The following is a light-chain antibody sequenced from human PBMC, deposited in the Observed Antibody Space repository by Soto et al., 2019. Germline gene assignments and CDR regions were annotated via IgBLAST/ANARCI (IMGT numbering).Light chain of an antibody. CDR1: QSVTTSF. CDR3: QQYGSSPMYT. V-gene: IGKV3-20*01. CDR2: GAS. Sequence: ETVLTQSPGTLSLSPGERATLSCRASQSVTTSFLAWYQQKPGQAPRLLIHGASTRAAGIPDRFSGSGSGTDFTLTISRLEPEDSAVYYCQQYGSSPMYTFGQGTKLEI. J-gene: IGKJ2*01.